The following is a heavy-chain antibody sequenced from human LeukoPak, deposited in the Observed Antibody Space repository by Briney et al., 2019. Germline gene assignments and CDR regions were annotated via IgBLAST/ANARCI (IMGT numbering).Heavy chain of an antibody. D-gene: IGHD3-16*02. CDR1: GYTLTELS. CDR2: FDPEDGET. Sequence: GASVKVSCKVSGYTLTELSMHWVRQAPGKGLEWMGGFDPEDGETIYAQKFPGRVTMTEDTSTDTAYMELSSLRSEDTAVYYCATLTKDYDYVWGSYRYRVGLPDYWGQGTLVTVSS. CDR3: ATLTKDYDYVWGSYRYRVGLPDY. J-gene: IGHJ4*02. V-gene: IGHV1-24*01.